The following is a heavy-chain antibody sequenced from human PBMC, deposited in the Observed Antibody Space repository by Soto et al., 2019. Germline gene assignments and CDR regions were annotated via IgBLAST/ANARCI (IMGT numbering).Heavy chain of an antibody. J-gene: IGHJ4*02. D-gene: IGHD2-8*02. V-gene: IGHV4-59*01. Sequence: SETLSLTCTVSGVSISSYYWSWIRQPPGKGLEWIGCIYYSGITDYNPSLKSRVTISVDTSKSQFSLKLSSVTAADTAVYYCGRGGGVYYFDYWGQGTLVTVSS. CDR3: GRGGGVYYFDY. CDR1: GVSISSYY. CDR2: IYYSGIT.